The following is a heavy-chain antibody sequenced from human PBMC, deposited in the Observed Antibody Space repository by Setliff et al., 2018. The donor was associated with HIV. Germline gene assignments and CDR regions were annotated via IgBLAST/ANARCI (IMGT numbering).Heavy chain of an antibody. CDR3: AETIGRYFDIFDN. CDR2: ISSSGNT. V-gene: IGHV4-39*01. J-gene: IGHJ4*02. D-gene: IGHD3-9*01. CDR1: GGSISSTSYY. Sequence: KPSETLSLTCTVSGGSISSTSYYWGWIRQPPGTGLEWIGSISSSGNTYYNPSLKSRVTTSVDTPKNQFSLKLNSVTAADTAVYYCAETIGRYFDIFDNWGQGTLVTVS.